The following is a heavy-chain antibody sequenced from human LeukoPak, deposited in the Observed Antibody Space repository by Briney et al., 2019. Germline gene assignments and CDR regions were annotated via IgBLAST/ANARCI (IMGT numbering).Heavy chain of an antibody. CDR1: GGTFISYT. D-gene: IGHD2-15*01. CDR2: IISILGIA. Sequence: SVTVSCKASGGTFISYTISWVRQAPGQGLEWMGRIISILGIANYAQKFQGRVTITADKSTSTAYMELSSLRSEDTAVYYCARGGSGGFDPWGQGTLVTVSS. V-gene: IGHV1-69*02. CDR3: ARGGSGGFDP. J-gene: IGHJ5*02.